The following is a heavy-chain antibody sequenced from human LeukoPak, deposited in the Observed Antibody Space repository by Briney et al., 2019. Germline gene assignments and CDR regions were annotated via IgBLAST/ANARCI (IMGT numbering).Heavy chain of an antibody. CDR1: GFTFSAYA. J-gene: IGHJ4*02. CDR2: ISYDGNHK. Sequence: PGRSLRLSCAASGFTFSAYALHWVRQAPGKGLEWVAVISYDGNHKFYAASVKGRFTISRDNSKNTLYMQMNSLRAEDTAVYYCAKRYCTNGVCYTGPLDYWGQGTLVTVSS. V-gene: IGHV3-30-3*02. CDR3: AKRYCTNGVCYTGPLDY. D-gene: IGHD2-8*01.